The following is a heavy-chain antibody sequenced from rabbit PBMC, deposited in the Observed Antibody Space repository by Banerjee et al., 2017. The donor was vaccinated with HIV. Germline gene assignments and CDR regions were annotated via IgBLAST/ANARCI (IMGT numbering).Heavy chain of an antibody. CDR1: GIDFSGSYW. J-gene: IGHJ3*01. D-gene: IGHD3-1*01. CDR3: AREDDGVGYGAVDL. CDR2: IYIDTSGRT. Sequence: QSLEESGGDLVKPGASLTLTCTASGIDFSGSYWIYWVRQAPGKGLEWTASIYIDTSGRTYYASWAKGRFTISKTSSTAVTLQMTSLTVADTATYFCAREDDGVGYGAVDLWGQGTLVTVS. V-gene: IGHV1S40*01.